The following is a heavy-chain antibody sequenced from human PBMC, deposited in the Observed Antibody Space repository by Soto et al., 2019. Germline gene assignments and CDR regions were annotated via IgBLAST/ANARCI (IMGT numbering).Heavy chain of an antibody. CDR2: IYYSGST. CDR3: ARGTALNWLDP. Sequence: SETLSLTCTVSGGSISSYYWSWIRQPPGKGLEWIGYIYYSGSTNYNPSLKSRVTISVDTSKNQFSLKLSSVTAADTAVYYCARGTALNWLDPWGQGTLVTVSS. J-gene: IGHJ5*02. CDR1: GGSISSYY. V-gene: IGHV4-59*01. D-gene: IGHD2-21*02.